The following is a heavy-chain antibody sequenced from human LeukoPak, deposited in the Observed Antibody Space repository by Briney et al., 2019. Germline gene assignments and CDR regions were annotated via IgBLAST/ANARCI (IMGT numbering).Heavy chain of an antibody. Sequence: GGPLQISCKTSGSRFTTYWIGGVRQLHGKGREWMGFIYPGASDTRYSPSFQGQVTISADNSISTAYLQWNSLKASDTAMYYCARGYSGYYYYYGMDVWGQGTSVTVSS. CDR1: GSRFTTYW. CDR3: ARGYSGYYYYYGMDV. J-gene: IGHJ6*02. V-gene: IGHV5-51*01. CDR2: IYPGASDT. D-gene: IGHD5-12*01.